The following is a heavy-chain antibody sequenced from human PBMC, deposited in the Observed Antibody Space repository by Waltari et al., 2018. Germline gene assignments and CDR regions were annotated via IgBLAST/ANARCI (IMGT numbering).Heavy chain of an antibody. D-gene: IGHD1-1*01. Sequence: QVQLLESGGGVVQPGGSLRLSCAASGFTFSTYDMHWVRQAPGKGLEWVAFVRYDGGNSYNIDSVKGRFTVSRDNSKNTLYVQMNSLRPEDTAIYYCARGGMGYYYSDYWGQGTLVLVSS. J-gene: IGHJ4*02. CDR2: VRYDGGNS. CDR3: ARGGMGYYYSDY. CDR1: GFTFSTYD. V-gene: IGHV3-30*02.